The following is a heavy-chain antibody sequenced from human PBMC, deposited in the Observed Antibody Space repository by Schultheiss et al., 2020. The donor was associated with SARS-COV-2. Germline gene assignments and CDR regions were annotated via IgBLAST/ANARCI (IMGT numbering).Heavy chain of an antibody. D-gene: IGHD2-15*01. CDR2: INHSGST. Sequence: SETLSLTCAVSGGSISSSNWWSWVRQPPGKGLEWIGEINHSGSTNYNPSLKSRVTISVDTSKNQFSLKLSSVTAADTAVYYCARRGCSGGSCYYSDWFDPWGQGTLVTVSS. V-gene: IGHV4-4*02. J-gene: IGHJ5*02. CDR1: GGSISSSNW. CDR3: ARRGCSGGSCYYSDWFDP.